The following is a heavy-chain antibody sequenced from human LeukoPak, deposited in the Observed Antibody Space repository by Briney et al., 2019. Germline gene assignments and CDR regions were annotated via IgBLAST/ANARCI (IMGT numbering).Heavy chain of an antibody. V-gene: IGHV1-18*01. Sequence: ASVKVSCKASGYTFTSYGISWVRQAPGQGLEWMGWISAYNGNTNYAQKLQGRVTMTTDTSTSTAYMELRSLRSDDTAVYYCARDGDYYYDSSGSEGVDYWGQGTLVTVSS. D-gene: IGHD3-22*01. CDR3: ARDGDYYYDSSGSEGVDY. CDR2: ISAYNGNT. CDR1: GYTFTSYG. J-gene: IGHJ4*02.